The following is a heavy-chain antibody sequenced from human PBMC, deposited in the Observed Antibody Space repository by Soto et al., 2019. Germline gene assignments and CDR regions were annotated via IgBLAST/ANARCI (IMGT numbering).Heavy chain of an antibody. D-gene: IGHD6-13*01. CDR3: AKDRERIAAAALDY. CDR1: GFTFSSYG. Sequence: PXGSLRLSCAASGFTFSSYGMHGVRQAPGKGLEWVAVISYDGSNKYYADSVKGRFTISRDNSKNTLYLQMNSLRAEDTAVYYCAKDRERIAAAALDYWGQGTLVTVSS. J-gene: IGHJ4*02. V-gene: IGHV3-30*18. CDR2: ISYDGSNK.